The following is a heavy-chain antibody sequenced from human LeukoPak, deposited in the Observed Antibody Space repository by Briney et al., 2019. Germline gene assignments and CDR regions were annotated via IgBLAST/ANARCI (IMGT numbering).Heavy chain of an antibody. CDR2: IKSKTDGGTT. Sequence: GGSLRLSCAASGLTFSNAWMSWVRQAPGKGLEWVGRIKSKTDGGTTDYATPVKGRFTISRDDSKDTLYLQMKSLKTEDTAVYYCTTKPTYYYYDSSGYPFDYWGQGTLVTVSS. V-gene: IGHV3-15*01. D-gene: IGHD3-22*01. J-gene: IGHJ4*02. CDR1: GLTFSNAW. CDR3: TTKPTYYYYDSSGYPFDY.